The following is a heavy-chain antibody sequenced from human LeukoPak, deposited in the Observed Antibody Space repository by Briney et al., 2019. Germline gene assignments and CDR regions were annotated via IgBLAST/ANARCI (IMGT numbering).Heavy chain of an antibody. J-gene: IGHJ4*02. V-gene: IGHV3-9*01. D-gene: IGHD5-18*01. CDR1: GFTFDDYA. CDR2: ISWNSGSI. Sequence: GRSLRLSCAASGFTFDDYAMHWVRQAPGKGLEWVSGISWNSGSIGYADSVKGRFTISRDNAKNSLNLQMNSLRAEDTALYYCARYTTMVPFDSWGQGTLVTVSS. CDR3: ARYTTMVPFDS.